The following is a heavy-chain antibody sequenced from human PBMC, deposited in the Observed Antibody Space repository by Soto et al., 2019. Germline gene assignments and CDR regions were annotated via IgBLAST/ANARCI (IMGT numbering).Heavy chain of an antibody. CDR3: AKGDNLGPKTGYAFDR. J-gene: IGHJ4*02. CDR1: GDSVSSNTAS. CDR2: TYFRSKWYN. V-gene: IGHV6-1*01. Sequence: PSQTLSLTCAISGDSVSSNTASWNWIRQSPSRGLEWLGRTYFRSKWYNDYAVSVKSRIIINPDTSNNQFSLQLNSVTPEDTAVYFCAKGDNLGPKTGYAFDRWGQGIMVTVSS. D-gene: IGHD5-12*01.